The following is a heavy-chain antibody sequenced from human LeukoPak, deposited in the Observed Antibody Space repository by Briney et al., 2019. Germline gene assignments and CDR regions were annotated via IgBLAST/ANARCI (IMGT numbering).Heavy chain of an antibody. V-gene: IGHV4-4*02. CDR2: IYHSGST. CDR3: ARDPLAAAGTPWFDP. Sequence: SETLSLTCAVSGGSISSSNWWSWVRQPPGKGLEWIGEIYHSGSTNYNPSLKSRVTISVDKSKNQFSLKLSSVTAADTAVYYCARDPLAAAGTPWFDPWGQGTLVTVSS. J-gene: IGHJ5*02. CDR1: GGSISSSNW. D-gene: IGHD6-13*01.